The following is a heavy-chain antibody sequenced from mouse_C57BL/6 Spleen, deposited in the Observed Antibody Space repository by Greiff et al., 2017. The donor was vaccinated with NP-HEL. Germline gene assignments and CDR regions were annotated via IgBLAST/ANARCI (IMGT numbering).Heavy chain of an antibody. J-gene: IGHJ1*03. CDR2: ISSGSSTI. V-gene: IGHV5-17*01. D-gene: IGHD1-1*01. Sequence: EVKVVVSGGGLVKPGGSLKLSCAASGFTFSDYGMHWVRQAPEKGLEWVAYISSGSSTIYYEDTVKGRFTISRDNAKNTRFLQLTRLRSEDTAMYYCARPYYGSSYDWYFDVWGTGTTVTVSS. CDR3: ARPYYGSSYDWYFDV. CDR1: GFTFSDYG.